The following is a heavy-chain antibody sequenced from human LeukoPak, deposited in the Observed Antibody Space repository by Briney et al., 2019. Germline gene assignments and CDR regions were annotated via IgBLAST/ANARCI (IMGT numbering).Heavy chain of an antibody. Sequence: QPGGSLRLSCAASGFTFSTTAMGWVRQAPGKGLEWLSVISGSGDNTVMSGSGENTYYADSVKGRFTISRDNSKNTLYLQMNSLRVEDTAVYYCAKDVGKWESLHFFDYWGQGTLVTVSS. CDR2: ISGSGDNTVMSGSGENT. V-gene: IGHV3-23*01. D-gene: IGHD1-26*01. CDR3: AKDVGKWESLHFFDY. J-gene: IGHJ4*02. CDR1: GFTFSTTA.